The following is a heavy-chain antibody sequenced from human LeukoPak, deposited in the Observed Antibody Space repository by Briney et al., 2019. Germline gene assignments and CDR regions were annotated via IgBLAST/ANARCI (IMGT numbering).Heavy chain of an antibody. CDR1: GFTFSSYG. CDR3: AKDLEDSSGWSDY. V-gene: IGHV3-23*01. J-gene: IGHJ4*02. D-gene: IGHD6-19*01. Sequence: GGSLRLSCAASGFTFSSYGMSWVRQAPGKGLEWVSAISGSGGSTYYADSVKGRFTISRDNSKNTLYLQMNSLRAEDTAVYYCAKDLEDSSGWSDYWGQGTLVTVSS. CDR2: ISGSGGST.